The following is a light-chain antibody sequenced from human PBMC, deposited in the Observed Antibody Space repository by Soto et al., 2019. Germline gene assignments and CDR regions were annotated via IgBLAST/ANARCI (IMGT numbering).Light chain of an antibody. Sequence: QSALTQPPSASGSPGQSVTIFCTGTSSDVGGYNYVSWYQHHPDKAPKLIIYEVYKRPSGVPDRFSGSKSGNTASLTVSGLQAEDEAEYYCSSYAASDSFVVFGGGTKVTVL. CDR2: EVY. CDR1: SSDVGGYNY. V-gene: IGLV2-8*01. J-gene: IGLJ2*01. CDR3: SSYAASDSFVV.